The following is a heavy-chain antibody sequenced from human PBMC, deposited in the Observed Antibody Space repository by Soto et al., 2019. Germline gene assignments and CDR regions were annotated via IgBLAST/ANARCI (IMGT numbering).Heavy chain of an antibody. V-gene: IGHV4-39*01. CDR3: ARHPALDS. Sequence: QLQLQEAGPGLVKPSETLSLTCTVSGDSISSSTDYWGWIRQPPGKGLEWIGCINYSGSTYYNPSLKSRVTMSVDTSKNQFSLKMTSVIAADTAVYYCARHPALDSWGQGTLVTVSS. CDR1: GDSISSSTDY. CDR2: INYSGST. J-gene: IGHJ4*02.